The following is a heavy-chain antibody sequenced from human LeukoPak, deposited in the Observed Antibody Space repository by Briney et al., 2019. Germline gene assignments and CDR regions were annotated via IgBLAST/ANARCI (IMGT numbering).Heavy chain of an antibody. J-gene: IGHJ4*02. CDR1: GFTFSSYG. CDR2: ISYDGSNK. D-gene: IGHD4-17*01. V-gene: IGHV3-30*18. CDR3: AKGGRDGDYVDY. Sequence: GGSLRLSCAAPGFTFSSYGMHWVRQAPGKGLEWVAVISYDGSNKYYADSVKGRFTISRDNSKNTLYLQMNSLRAEDTAVYYCAKGGRDGDYVDYWGQGTLVTVSS.